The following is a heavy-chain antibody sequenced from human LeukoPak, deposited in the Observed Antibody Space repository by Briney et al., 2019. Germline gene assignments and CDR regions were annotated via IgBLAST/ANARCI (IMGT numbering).Heavy chain of an antibody. CDR1: GGSISSYY. J-gene: IGHJ6*04. CDR3: ARAYYYGSGSQLGV. Sequence: SETLSLTCTVSGGSISSYYWSWIRQPPGKGLEWIGYIYYSGSTNYNPSLKSRVTISVDTSKNQFSLKLSSVTAADTAVYYCARAYYYGSGSQLGVWGKGTTVTVSS. CDR2: IYYSGST. D-gene: IGHD3-10*01. V-gene: IGHV4-59*01.